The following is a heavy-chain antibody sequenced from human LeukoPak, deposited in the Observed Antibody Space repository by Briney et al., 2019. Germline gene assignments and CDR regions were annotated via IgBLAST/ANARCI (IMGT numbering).Heavy chain of an antibody. V-gene: IGHV1-2*02. CDR3: ARYYYDSSGYPRVTYMDV. CDR2: INPNSGGT. J-gene: IGHJ6*03. CDR1: GYTFTGYY. Sequence: GASVKVSCKASGYTFTGYYMHWVRQAPGQGLEWMGWINPNSGGTNYAQKFQGRVTMTRDTSISTAYMELSRLRSDDTAVYYCARYYYDSSGYPRVTYMDVWGKGTTVTISS. D-gene: IGHD3-22*01.